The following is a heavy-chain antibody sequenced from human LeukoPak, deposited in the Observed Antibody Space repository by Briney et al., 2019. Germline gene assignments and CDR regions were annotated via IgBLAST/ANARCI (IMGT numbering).Heavy chain of an antibody. CDR2: TYYRSKWYN. CDR1: GDSVSSNSAA. Sequence: SQTLSLTCAFSGDSVSSNSAAWNWIRQSPSRGLEWLGRTYYRSKWYNDYAVSVKSRITINPDTSKNQFSLQLNSVTPEDTAVYYCARSRLELVGPDWFDPWGQGTLVTVSS. V-gene: IGHV6-1*01. CDR3: ARSRLELVGPDWFDP. D-gene: IGHD1-7*01. J-gene: IGHJ5*02.